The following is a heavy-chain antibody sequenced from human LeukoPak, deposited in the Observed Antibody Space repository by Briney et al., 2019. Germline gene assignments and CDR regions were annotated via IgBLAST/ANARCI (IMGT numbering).Heavy chain of an antibody. D-gene: IGHD2-15*01. Sequence: LGASVKVSCKASGYTFTSYDIIWVRQATGQGLEWMGWMNPNTGYTGYAHQFQGRITMTRNTAISTAYMDLSSLNSQDTAVYYCARSSAWAHFDNWGQGTLVSVSS. CDR1: GYTFTSYD. CDR3: ARSSAWAHFDN. V-gene: IGHV1-8*01. J-gene: IGHJ4*02. CDR2: MNPNTGYT.